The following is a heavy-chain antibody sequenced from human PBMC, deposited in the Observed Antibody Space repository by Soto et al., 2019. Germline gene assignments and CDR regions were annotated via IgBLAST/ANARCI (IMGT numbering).Heavy chain of an antibody. J-gene: IGHJ4*02. Sequence: VGFLRLPRTTSLFSLLSHCRHLFPPPPRKGVEWVAVIAYDGSNKYYADYVKGRFTISRDNSKNTVYLQMKSLRAEDKGVYYCAKCCPGAYGAHDYCFDVCGQGTLVTVSS. D-gene: IGHD2-21*01. CDR2: IAYDGSNK. CDR1: LFSLLSHC. V-gene: IGHV3-30*18. CDR3: AKCCPGAYGAHDYCFDV.